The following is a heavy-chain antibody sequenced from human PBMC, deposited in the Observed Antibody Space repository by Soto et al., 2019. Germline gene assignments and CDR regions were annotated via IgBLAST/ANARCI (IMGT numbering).Heavy chain of an antibody. Sequence: SETLSLTCAVSGGSISSSNWWSWVRQPPGKGLEWIGEIYHSGSTNYNPSLKSRVTISVDTSKNQFSLKLSSVTAADTAVYYCARQPGYYDILTGYSTYYFDYWGQGTTVTVSS. V-gene: IGHV4-4*02. CDR2: IYHSGST. CDR3: ARQPGYYDILTGYSTYYFDY. CDR1: GGSISSSNW. J-gene: IGHJ4*02. D-gene: IGHD3-9*01.